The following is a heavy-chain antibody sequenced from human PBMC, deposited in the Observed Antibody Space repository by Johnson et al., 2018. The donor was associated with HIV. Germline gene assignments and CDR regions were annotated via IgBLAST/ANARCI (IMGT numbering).Heavy chain of an antibody. CDR2: ISYDGSNN. J-gene: IGHJ3*02. CDR3: ARRYCSGGRCLNPKDAFDI. V-gene: IGHV3-30*04. CDR1: GFTFSSYA. D-gene: IGHD2-15*01. Sequence: VQLVESGGGVVQPGRSLRLSCAASGFTFSSYAMHWVRQAPGKGLEWVAVISYDGSNNYYADSVKGRFTISRDNSKNTLYLQMNSLRADDTAVYYCARRYCSGGRCLNPKDAFDIWGQGTMVTVSS.